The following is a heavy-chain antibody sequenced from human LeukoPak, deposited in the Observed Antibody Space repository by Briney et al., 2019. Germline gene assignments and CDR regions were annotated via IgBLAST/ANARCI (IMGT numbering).Heavy chain of an antibody. Sequence: GGSLRLSCSASAFTFSMYWMTWVRQAPGKGLEWVSTIKEDGSDKYYVDSVRGRFTISRDNAKNSLYLQMNSRRAEDTAVYYCARANSYGAFDYWGQGTLVTVSS. D-gene: IGHD4-17*01. J-gene: IGHJ4*02. CDR1: AFTFSMYW. CDR3: ARANSYGAFDY. V-gene: IGHV3-7*02. CDR2: IKEDGSDK.